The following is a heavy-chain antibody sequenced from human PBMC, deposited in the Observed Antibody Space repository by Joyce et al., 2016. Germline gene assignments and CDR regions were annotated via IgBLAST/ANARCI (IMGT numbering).Heavy chain of an antibody. CDR2: INPNTGDT. Sequence: QAQLVQSGAEVKKPGASVKVSCKASGYTFVDFYMHGVRQAPGQGLEWVGGINPNTGDTDYARRFQGRVTMTRDTSVRSVYMEVTRLKSDDTAMYYCASQGTPGIAVAGLNFDLRGQGTLVTVSS. CDR1: GYTFVDFY. V-gene: IGHV1-2*02. D-gene: IGHD6-19*01. J-gene: IGHJ4*02. CDR3: ASQGTPGIAVAGLNFDL.